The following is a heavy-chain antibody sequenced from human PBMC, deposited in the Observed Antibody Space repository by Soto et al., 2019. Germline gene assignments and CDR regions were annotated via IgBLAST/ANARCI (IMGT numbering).Heavy chain of an antibody. D-gene: IGHD3-16*01. CDR2: IYSGGYT. J-gene: IGHJ4*02. V-gene: IGHV3-53*01. Sequence: EVQLVESGGGLIQPGGSLRLSCAVSGFTVSNNYMSWVRQAPGKGLEGVSVIYSGGYTAYGDSVKGRFTISRDNSKNTLYLKMNGRRAGARAVFYGAPRGGGGGYWGQGTLVTVSS. CDR3: APRGGGGGY. CDR1: GFTVSNNY.